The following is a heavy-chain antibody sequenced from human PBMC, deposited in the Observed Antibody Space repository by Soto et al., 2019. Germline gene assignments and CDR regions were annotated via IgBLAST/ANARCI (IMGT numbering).Heavy chain of an antibody. D-gene: IGHD1-1*01. CDR1: GFTFDDYA. V-gene: IGHV3-9*01. CDR2: ISWNSGSI. CDR3: AKGYKMRLSPVHGMDV. Sequence: SLRLSCAASGFTFDDYAMHWVRQAPGKGLEWVSGISWNSGSIGYADSVKGRFTISRDNAKNSLYLQMNSLRAEDTALYYCAKGYKMRLSPVHGMDVWGQGTTVTVSS. J-gene: IGHJ6*02.